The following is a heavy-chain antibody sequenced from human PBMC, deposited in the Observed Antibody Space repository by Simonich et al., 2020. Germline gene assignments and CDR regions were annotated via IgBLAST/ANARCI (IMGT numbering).Heavy chain of an antibody. D-gene: IGHD2-8*01. V-gene: IGHV3-9*01. J-gene: IGHJ4*02. CDR2: ISWNSGSI. CDR1: GFTFSSYS. Sequence: EVQLVESGGGLVKPGGSLRLSCAASGFTFSSYSMNWVRQAPGKGLEWVSGISWNSGSIGYADSVKGRFTNSRDNAKNSLYLQMNSLRAEDTALYYCAKDGGYCTNGVCYYFDYWGQGTLVTVSS. CDR3: AKDGGYCTNGVCYYFDY.